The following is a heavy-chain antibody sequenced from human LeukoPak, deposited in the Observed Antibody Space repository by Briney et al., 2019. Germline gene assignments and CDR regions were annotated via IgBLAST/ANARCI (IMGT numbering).Heavy chain of an antibody. CDR2: FSVSGGTT. D-gene: IGHD6-19*01. Sequence: GGSLRLSCAASGFTFSSYAMTWVRQAPGKGLEWVSGFSVSGGTTYYAASVKGRFTISRDNSKNTLHLQMNILRAEDTAVYYCARSNEHIAVAGIGWFDPWGQGTLVTVSS. J-gene: IGHJ5*02. CDR3: ARSNEHIAVAGIGWFDP. CDR1: GFTFSSYA. V-gene: IGHV3-23*01.